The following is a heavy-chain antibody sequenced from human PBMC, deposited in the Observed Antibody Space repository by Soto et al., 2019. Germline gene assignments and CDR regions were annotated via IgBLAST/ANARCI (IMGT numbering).Heavy chain of an antibody. Sequence: QVQLQQWGAGLLKPSETLSLTCAVNGGFVSSGRYYWSWIRQPPGKGLEWIGEMSHSGGTHFNPSLKSRVTISVDTSKNQFSLKMSSVTAADTALYYCARVERGTATTVVDAFDIWGPGTMVTVSS. D-gene: IGHD1-7*01. CDR3: ARVERGTATTVVDAFDI. CDR2: MSHSGGT. CDR1: GGFVSSGRYY. J-gene: IGHJ3*02. V-gene: IGHV4-34*01.